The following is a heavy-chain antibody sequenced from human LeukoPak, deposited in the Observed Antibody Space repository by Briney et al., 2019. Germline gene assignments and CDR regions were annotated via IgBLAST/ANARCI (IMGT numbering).Heavy chain of an antibody. V-gene: IGHV5-51*01. CDR3: ARMSVDKRTAKWLMAFDI. Sequence: GESLKISCKGSGFNFTYYWIGWVRQMPGKGLDWMGTIYSRDSDTRTSPSFQGQVTISADKSIGTAFLQWNSLKASDTAMYYCARMSVDKRTAKWLMAFDIWGQGTMVIVSS. J-gene: IGHJ3*02. D-gene: IGHD3-16*01. CDR2: IYSRDSDT. CDR1: GFNFTYYW.